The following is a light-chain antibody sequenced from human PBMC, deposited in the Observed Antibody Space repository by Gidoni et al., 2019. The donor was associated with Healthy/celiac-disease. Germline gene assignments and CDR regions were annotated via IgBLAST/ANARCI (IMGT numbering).Light chain of an antibody. J-gene: IGLJ2*01. CDR1: NIGSKS. V-gene: IGLV3-21*04. CDR3: QVWDSSSDHVV. Sequence: SYVLTQPPPVSLAPGKTARITCGGNNIGSKSVHGYQHKPGQAPVLVIYYDSDRPSGIPERFSGSNSGNTATLTISRVEAGDEADYYCQVWDSSSDHVVFGGGTKLTVL. CDR2: YDS.